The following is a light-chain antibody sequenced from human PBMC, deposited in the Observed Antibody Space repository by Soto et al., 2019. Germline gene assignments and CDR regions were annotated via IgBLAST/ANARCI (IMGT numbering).Light chain of an antibody. J-gene: IGKJ3*01. CDR3: QQYNNWPS. CDR1: QGIITY. V-gene: IGKV1-39*01. Sequence: DIQLTQSPSSLSASVGDRVTITCRASQGIITYLNWYQQKPGKAPNLLIYSSSTLQSGVPSRFSGSGSGTEFTLTISSLQSEDFAVYYCQQYNNWPSFGPGTKVDI. CDR2: SSS.